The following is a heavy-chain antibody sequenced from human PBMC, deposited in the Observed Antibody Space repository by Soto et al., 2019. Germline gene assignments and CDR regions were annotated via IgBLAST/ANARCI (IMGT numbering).Heavy chain of an antibody. CDR1: GYTFTSYA. CDR3: ASSRAGVPAAKVLDP. D-gene: IGHD2-2*01. V-gene: IGHV1-3*01. J-gene: IGHJ5*02. CDR2: INAGNGNT. Sequence: ASVKVSCKASGYTFTSYAMHWVRQAPGQRLEWMGWINAGNGNTKYSQKFQGRVTITRDTSASTAYMELSSLRSEDTAVYYCASSRAGVPAAKVLDPWGQGTLVTVSS.